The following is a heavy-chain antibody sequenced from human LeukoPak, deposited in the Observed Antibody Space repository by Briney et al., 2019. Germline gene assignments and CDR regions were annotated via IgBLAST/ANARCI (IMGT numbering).Heavy chain of an antibody. D-gene: IGHD3-16*01. CDR3: ARDRSPPLGYGMDV. CDR1: GGSISSGDYY. J-gene: IGHJ6*02. CDR2: IYYSGST. V-gene: IGHV4-30-4*01. Sequence: PSETLSLTCTVSGGSISSGDYYWSWIRQPPGKGLEWIGYIYYSGSTYYNPSLKSRVTISVDTSKNQFSLKLSSVTAADTAAYYCARDRSPPLGYGMDVWGQGTTVTVSS.